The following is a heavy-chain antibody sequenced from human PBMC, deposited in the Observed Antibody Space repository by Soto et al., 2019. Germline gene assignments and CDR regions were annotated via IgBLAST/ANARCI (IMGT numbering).Heavy chain of an antibody. CDR3: VREDGKVGTNSAFDY. CDR1: GFTFSTYT. J-gene: IGHJ4*02. CDR2: INGRGNYI. V-gene: IGHV3-21*01. Sequence: VGSLRLSCASSGFTFSTYTMNWVRQAPGKGLEWVSSINGRGNYIYYAESVKGRFTISRDNAKNSLYLQMDRLRAEDTALYYCVREDGKVGTNSAFDYWGLGALVTVST. D-gene: IGHD1-26*01.